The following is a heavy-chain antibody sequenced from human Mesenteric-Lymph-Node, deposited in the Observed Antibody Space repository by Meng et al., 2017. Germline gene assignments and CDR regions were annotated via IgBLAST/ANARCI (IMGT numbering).Heavy chain of an antibody. CDR2: MYSDGST. V-gene: IGHV3-53*01. CDR1: GITVSSNY. Sequence: GESLKIFCAASGITVSSNYMSWVRQGPGKGLEWVSSMYSDGSTYYADSVKGRFTISRDNAKNSLYLQMNSLRAEDTAVYYCAREGITFDYWGQGTLVTVSS. J-gene: IGHJ4*02. CDR3: AREGITFDY.